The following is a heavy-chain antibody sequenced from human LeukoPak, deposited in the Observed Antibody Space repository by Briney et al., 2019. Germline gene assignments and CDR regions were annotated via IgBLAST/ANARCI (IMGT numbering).Heavy chain of an antibody. V-gene: IGHV4-34*01. J-gene: IGHJ4*02. CDR2: INHSGST. D-gene: IGHD4-17*01. CDR3: ARDVGSGYGIFDY. Sequence: SETLSLTCAVYGGSFSGYYWSWIRQPPGKGLEWIGEINHSGSTNYNPSLKSRVTISVDTSKNQFSLKLSSVTAADTAVYYCARDVGSGYGIFDYWGQGTLVTVSS. CDR1: GGSFSGYY.